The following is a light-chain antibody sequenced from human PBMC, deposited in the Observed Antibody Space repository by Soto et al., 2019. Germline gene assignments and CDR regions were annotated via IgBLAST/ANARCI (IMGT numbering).Light chain of an antibody. CDR2: KAS. J-gene: IGKJ1*01. CDR1: QTISSW. V-gene: IGKV1-5*03. CDR3: LQDYNYPRT. Sequence: EIQMTHSPSSLSASVVDRVTITCRASQTISSWLAWYQQKPGKAPKLLIYKASTLKSGVPSRFSGSGSGTEFTLTISSLQPEDFATYYCLQDYNYPRTFGQGTKVDIK.